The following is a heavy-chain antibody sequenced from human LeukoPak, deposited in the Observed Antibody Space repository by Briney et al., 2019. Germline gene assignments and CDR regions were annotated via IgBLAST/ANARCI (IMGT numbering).Heavy chain of an antibody. CDR3: ARDPQWLVPRGGAFDI. Sequence: SETLSLTCTVSGGSISSYYWRWIRQPPGKGLEWIGYIYYSGSTNYNPSLKSRVTISVDTSKNQFSLKLSSVTAADTAVYYCARDPQWLVPRGGAFDIWGQGTMVTVSS. D-gene: IGHD6-19*01. V-gene: IGHV4-59*01. CDR2: IYYSGST. J-gene: IGHJ3*02. CDR1: GGSISSYY.